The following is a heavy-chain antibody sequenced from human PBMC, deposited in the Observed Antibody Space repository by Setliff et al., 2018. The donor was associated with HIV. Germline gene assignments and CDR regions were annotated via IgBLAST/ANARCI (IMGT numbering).Heavy chain of an antibody. CDR3: ARSRPRSMDFYMDV. CDR1: GGSISGYY. D-gene: IGHD2-8*01. J-gene: IGHJ6*03. CDR2: IYYSGST. V-gene: IGHV4-59*01. Sequence: SETLSLTCTVSGGSISGYYWSWVRQPPGKGLEWIGYIYYSGSTNYNPSLKSRVTISVDTSQNQFSLNLSSVTAADTAVYYCARSRPRSMDFYMDVWGKGTTVTVSS.